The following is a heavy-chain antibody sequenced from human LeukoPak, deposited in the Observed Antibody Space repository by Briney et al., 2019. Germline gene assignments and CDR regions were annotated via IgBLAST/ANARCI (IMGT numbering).Heavy chain of an antibody. Sequence: ASVKVSCKASGYTFTSYGISWVRQAPGQGLGWMGWISAYNGNTKYAQKLQGRVTMTTDTSTSTAYMELRSLRSDDTAVYYCARDRGVYCSSTSCPPPFDIWGQGTMVTVSS. D-gene: IGHD2-2*01. CDR1: GYTFTSYG. V-gene: IGHV1-18*01. CDR2: ISAYNGNT. CDR3: ARDRGVYCSSTSCPPPFDI. J-gene: IGHJ3*02.